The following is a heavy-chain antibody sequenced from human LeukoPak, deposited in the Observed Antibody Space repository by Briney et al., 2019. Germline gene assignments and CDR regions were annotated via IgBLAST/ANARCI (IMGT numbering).Heavy chain of an antibody. V-gene: IGHV1-24*01. CDR3: ARWMYGSGSPDDAFDI. CDR1: GYTLTELS. J-gene: IGHJ3*02. Sequence: ASVKVSCKVSGYTLTELSMHWVRQAPGKGLEWMGGFDPEDGETIYAQKFQGRVTMTEDTSTDTAYMELSSLRSEDTAVYYCARWMYGSGSPDDAFDIWGQGTMVTVSS. CDR2: FDPEDGET. D-gene: IGHD3-10*01.